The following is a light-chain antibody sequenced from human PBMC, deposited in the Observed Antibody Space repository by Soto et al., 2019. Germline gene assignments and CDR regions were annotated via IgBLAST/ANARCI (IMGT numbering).Light chain of an antibody. CDR1: QSVSSN. J-gene: IGKJ1*01. V-gene: IGKV3D-15*01. CDR3: QQYNSYS. CDR2: DAS. Sequence: EIVMPQSPATLSVSPGERATLFCRASQSVSSNLAWYQQKPGQAPRLLIYDASNRATGIPARFSGSGSGTEFTLTISSLQSDDFATYYCQQYNSYSFGQGTKVDI.